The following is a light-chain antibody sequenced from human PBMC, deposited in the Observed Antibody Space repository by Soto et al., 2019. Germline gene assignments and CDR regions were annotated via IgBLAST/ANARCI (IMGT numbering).Light chain of an antibody. CDR3: QQYDYWPRT. J-gene: IGKJ1*01. V-gene: IGKV3-15*01. CDR2: GTS. CDR1: QSITNN. Sequence: EIVMTQSPATLSVSPGDRATLSCRASQSITNNLAWYQHRPGRAPRLLIHGTSTRATGFPARFSGSGSGTEFTLTISSLQSEDFAVYYCQQYDYWPRTFGQGTKVEIK.